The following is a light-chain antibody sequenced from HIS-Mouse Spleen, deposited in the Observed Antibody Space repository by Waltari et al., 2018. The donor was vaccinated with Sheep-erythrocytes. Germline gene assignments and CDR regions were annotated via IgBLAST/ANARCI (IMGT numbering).Light chain of an antibody. CDR3: MQDLQAMYT. V-gene: IGKV2-28*01. CDR2: LGS. Sequence: DIVMTQSPLSLPVTPGEPASISCRSSQSLMHSNGYNYLDWYLQKPGQSPQLLLYLGSHQTYGVPERFSRSDSGTDFTLKISRVEAEDIGVYSCMQDLQAMYTFGQWTKLEIK. J-gene: IGKJ2*01. CDR1: QSLMHSNGYNY.